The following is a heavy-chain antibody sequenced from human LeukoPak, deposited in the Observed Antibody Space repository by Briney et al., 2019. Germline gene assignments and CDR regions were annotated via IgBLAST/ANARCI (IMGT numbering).Heavy chain of an antibody. CDR2: IWYDGSNK. D-gene: IGHD4-11*01. CDR1: GFTFSNYG. V-gene: IGHV3-33*01. J-gene: IGHJ5*02. CDR3: ARVALRPIDYSNPEFDP. Sequence: GGSLRLSCAASGFTFSNYGMHWVRQAPGKGLEWVAVIWYDGSNKYYADSVKGRFTISRDNSKNTLYLQMNSLRAEDTAVYYCARVALRPIDYSNPEFDPWGQGTLVTVSS.